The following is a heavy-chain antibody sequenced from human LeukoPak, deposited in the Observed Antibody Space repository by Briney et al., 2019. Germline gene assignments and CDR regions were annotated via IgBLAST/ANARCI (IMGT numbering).Heavy chain of an antibody. CDR3: ARGQTNIRSGSFDY. CDR2: ISYDGSNK. J-gene: IGHJ4*02. Sequence: GGSLRLSCVASGFTLKTYGMHWVRQVPGKGLEWVAVISYDGSNKYYADSVKGRFTISRDNSKNTLYLQMNSLRAEDTAVYYCARGQTNIRSGSFDYWGQGTLVTVSS. CDR1: GFTLKTYG. D-gene: IGHD1-26*01. V-gene: IGHV3-30*19.